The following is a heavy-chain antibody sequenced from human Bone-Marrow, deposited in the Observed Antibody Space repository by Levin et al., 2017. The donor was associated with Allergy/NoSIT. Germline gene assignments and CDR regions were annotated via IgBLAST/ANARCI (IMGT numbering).Heavy chain of an antibody. V-gene: IGHV4-39*01. D-gene: IGHD6-13*01. Sequence: SETLSLNCTVSGDSMRSSSYYWTWIRQPPGKGLEWIGSIFYDGNTYYNPSLKSRVTISVDTSKKQFSLKMRSVTAADTAVYYCATLYGRHRAAGTLGHWGQGALVTVSS. CDR3: ATLYGRHRAAGTLGH. J-gene: IGHJ4*02. CDR1: GDSMRSSSYY. CDR2: IFYDGNT.